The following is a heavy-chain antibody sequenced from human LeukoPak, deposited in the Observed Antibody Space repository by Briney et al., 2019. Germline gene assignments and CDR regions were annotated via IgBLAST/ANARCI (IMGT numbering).Heavy chain of an antibody. CDR1: GFTFSSYA. V-gene: IGHV3-23*01. J-gene: IGHJ4*02. CDR3: AKDSYDSSGSRYDY. D-gene: IGHD3-22*01. CDR2: ISDRGDRT. Sequence: GGSLRPSCAASGFTFSSYAMNWVRQAPGKGLEWVSAISDRGDRTWDADSVKGRVTISRDNYKNTLFLQMNSLRAEDTAIYYCAKDSYDSSGSRYDYWGQGTLVTVSS.